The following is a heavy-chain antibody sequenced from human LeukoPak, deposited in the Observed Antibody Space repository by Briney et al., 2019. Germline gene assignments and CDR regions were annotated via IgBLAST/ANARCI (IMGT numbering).Heavy chain of an antibody. V-gene: IGHV3-53*01. CDR1: GFTVSSNY. Sequence: PGGSLRLSCAASGFTVSSNYMSWVRQAPGKGLEWVSVIYSGGSTYYADSVKGRFTISRDNSKNTLYLQMNSLRAEDTAAYYCARDSGGSYYEGGLDYWGQGTLVTVSS. J-gene: IGHJ4*02. D-gene: IGHD1-26*01. CDR2: IYSGGST. CDR3: ARDSGGSYYEGGLDY.